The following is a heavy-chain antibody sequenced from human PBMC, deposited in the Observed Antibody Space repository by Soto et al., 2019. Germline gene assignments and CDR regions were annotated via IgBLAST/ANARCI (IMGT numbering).Heavy chain of an antibody. CDR3: ARATGSNPPFDY. J-gene: IGHJ4*02. CDR1: GFTFSTYW. V-gene: IGHV3-74*01. Sequence: EVQLVESGGGLVQPGGSLRLSCAATGFTFSTYWMHWVRQGPGKGLVWVSRISTDGSSTTYADSVKGRFIISRDNAKNPLYLQMNSLRAEDTAVYYCARATGSNPPFDYWGQGSRVTVSS. D-gene: IGHD2-2*01. CDR2: ISTDGSST.